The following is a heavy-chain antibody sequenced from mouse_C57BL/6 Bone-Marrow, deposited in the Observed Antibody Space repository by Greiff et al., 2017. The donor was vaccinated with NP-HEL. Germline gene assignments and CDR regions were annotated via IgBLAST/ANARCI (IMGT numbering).Heavy chain of an antibody. CDR3: ARWGGSSPAWFAY. D-gene: IGHD1-1*01. V-gene: IGHV1-9*01. Sequence: VQLQQSGAELMKPGASVKLSCKATGYTFTGYWIEWVKQRPGHGLEWIGEILPGSGSTNYNEKFKGKATFTADPSSNTAYMQLSSLTTEDSAIYYCARWGGSSPAWFAYWGQGTLVTVSA. CDR2: ILPGSGST. J-gene: IGHJ3*01. CDR1: GYTFTGYW.